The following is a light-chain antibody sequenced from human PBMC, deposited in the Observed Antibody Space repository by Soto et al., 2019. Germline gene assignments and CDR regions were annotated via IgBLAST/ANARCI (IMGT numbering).Light chain of an antibody. CDR1: QSISSW. Sequence: DIQMTQSPSTLSASVGDTVTITCRASQSISSWLAWYQQRPGKAPKLLIYDASSLETGVPSRFSCSGSGTEFTLTISSLQPDDFAAYYCQQYNSYSPRTFGQGTKVDIK. V-gene: IGKV1-5*01. CDR3: QQYNSYSPRT. J-gene: IGKJ1*01. CDR2: DAS.